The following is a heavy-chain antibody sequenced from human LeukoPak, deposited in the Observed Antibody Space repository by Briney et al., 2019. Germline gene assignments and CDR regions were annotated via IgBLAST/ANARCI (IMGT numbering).Heavy chain of an antibody. CDR1: GFTFSSYW. V-gene: IGHV3-7*01. CDR2: IKQDGSEK. CDR3: AKPSRCGGGSCYHLYYYYGMDV. J-gene: IGHJ6*02. Sequence: GGSLRLSCAASGFTFSSYWMTWVRQAPGKGLEWVANIKQDGSEKYYVDSVKGRFTISRDNAKNSLYLQMNSLRADDTAVYYCAKPSRCGGGSCYHLYYYYGMDVWGQGTTVTVSS. D-gene: IGHD2-15*01.